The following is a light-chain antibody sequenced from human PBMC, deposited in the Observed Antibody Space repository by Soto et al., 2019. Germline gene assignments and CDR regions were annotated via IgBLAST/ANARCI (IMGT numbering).Light chain of an antibody. CDR3: QQYGTSPPT. CDR2: GAS. J-gene: IGKJ5*01. CDR1: QSVSSNF. V-gene: IGKV3-20*01. Sequence: EIVLAQSPGTLSLSPGERATLSCRASQSVSSNFLAWYQKKPGQAPRLLIYGASSRATGIPDRFSGSGSGTDFILTISRLESEDFAVYYCQQYGTSPPTFGQGTRLDIK.